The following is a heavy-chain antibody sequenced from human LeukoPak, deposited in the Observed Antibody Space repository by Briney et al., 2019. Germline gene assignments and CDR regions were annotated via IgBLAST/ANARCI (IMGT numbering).Heavy chain of an antibody. Sequence: PSETLSLTCTVSGGSMNQYYWSWIRQPAGKGLEWIGRIYSTGTTYYKPSLKSRVTMSVDTSHNQFFLKLNSVTAADTAVYYCARFTPQGYGWGGYNRFDPWGQGTLVTVSS. J-gene: IGHJ5*02. V-gene: IGHV4-4*07. CDR1: GGSMNQYY. CDR2: IYSTGTT. D-gene: IGHD3-16*01. CDR3: ARFTPQGYGWGGYNRFDP.